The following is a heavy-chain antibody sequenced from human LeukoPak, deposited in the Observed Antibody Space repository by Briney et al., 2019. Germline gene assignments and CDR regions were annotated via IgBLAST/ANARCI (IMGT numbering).Heavy chain of an antibody. Sequence: GASVKVSCKASGYTFTSYGISWVRPAPGQGLEWMGWISAYNGNTNYAQKLQGRVTMTTDTSTSTAYMELRSLRSDDTAVHYCARDQTPYYDSSGYFPPNYWGQGTLVTVSS. V-gene: IGHV1-18*01. CDR2: ISAYNGNT. CDR3: ARDQTPYYDSSGYFPPNY. J-gene: IGHJ4*02. D-gene: IGHD3-22*01. CDR1: GYTFTSYG.